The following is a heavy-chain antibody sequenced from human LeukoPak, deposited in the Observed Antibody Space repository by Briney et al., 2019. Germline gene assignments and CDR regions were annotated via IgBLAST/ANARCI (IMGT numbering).Heavy chain of an antibody. J-gene: IGHJ4*02. CDR2: ISGSGGST. D-gene: IGHD1-26*01. V-gene: IGHV3-23*01. Sequence: PGGSLRLSCAASGFTFSSYAMSWVRQAPGKGLEWVSAISGSGGSTYYADSVKGRFTISRDNAKNSLYLQMNSLRAEDTAVYYCARDRTVGDTPIFDYWGQGTLVTVSS. CDR1: GFTFSSYA. CDR3: ARDRTVGDTPIFDY.